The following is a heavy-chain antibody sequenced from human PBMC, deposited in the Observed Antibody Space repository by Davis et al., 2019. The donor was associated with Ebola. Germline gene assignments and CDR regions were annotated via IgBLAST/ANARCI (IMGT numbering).Heavy chain of an antibody. CDR1: GYTFSNYG. CDR2: VSGYNGKT. D-gene: IGHD3-3*02. Sequence: ASVTVSCQASGYTFSNYGITWVRQAPGQGLEWMGWVSGYNGKTNYALKFQDRVTMTTDTSTNTVYMELRSLRSDDTAMFYCARDAPFLAAAALIARFDYWGQGTLVTVSS. V-gene: IGHV1-18*01. CDR3: ARDAPFLAAAALIARFDY. J-gene: IGHJ4*02.